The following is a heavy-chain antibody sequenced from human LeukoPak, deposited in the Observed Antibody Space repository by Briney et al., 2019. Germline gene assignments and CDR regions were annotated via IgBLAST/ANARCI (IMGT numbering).Heavy chain of an antibody. CDR3: ACLTTADAFDI. J-gene: IGHJ3*02. CDR1: GGSISSYY. CDR2: IYDSGST. D-gene: IGHD3-22*01. V-gene: IGHV4-59*01. Sequence: PSQTLSLTCTVSGGSISSYYWSWIRQPPGKGLEWIGYIYDSGSTNYNPSLKRRVTISVDRSKNQFSLELSSVTAADTAVYYCACLTTADAFDIWGQGTIVTVSS.